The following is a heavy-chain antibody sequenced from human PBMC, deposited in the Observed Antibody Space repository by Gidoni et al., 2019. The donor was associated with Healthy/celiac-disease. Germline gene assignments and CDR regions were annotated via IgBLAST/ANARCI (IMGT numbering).Heavy chain of an antibody. CDR1: GFTFSSYA. CDR3: AKVEAKTKIAAAGIKFDY. V-gene: IGHV3-23*01. Sequence: EVQLLESGGGLVQPGGSLRLSCAASGFTFSSYAMSWVRQAPGKGLEWVSAISGSGGSTYYADSVKGRFTISRDNSKNTLYLQMNSLRAEDTAVYYCAKVEAKTKIAAAGIKFDYWGQGTLVTVSS. D-gene: IGHD6-13*01. J-gene: IGHJ4*02. CDR2: ISGSGGST.